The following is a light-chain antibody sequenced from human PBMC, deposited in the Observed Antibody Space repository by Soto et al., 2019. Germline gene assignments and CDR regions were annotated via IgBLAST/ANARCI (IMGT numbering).Light chain of an antibody. CDR2: KAS. CDR3: QHYNSYSEA. V-gene: IGKV1-5*03. CDR1: QSINTW. J-gene: IGKJ1*01. Sequence: DIQLTQSPSTLPASVGDTITITCRASQSINTWLAWYQQRPGKAPKLLIYKASTLEGGVPSRFSGSGSGTEFTLTISSLQPDDFATYYCQHYNSYSEAFGQGTKVDIK.